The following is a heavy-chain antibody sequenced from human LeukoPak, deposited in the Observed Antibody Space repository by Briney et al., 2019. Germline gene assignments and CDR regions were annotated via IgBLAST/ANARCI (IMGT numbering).Heavy chain of an antibody. J-gene: IGHJ3*01. Sequence: SETLSLTCAVSGDSISSGYYWGWIRQPPGKGLEWIGSIYHSGSTYYNPPLKSRVTISVDTSKNQFSLKLSSVTAADTAMYYCARNIVVVPTVTGAFDVWGQGTMVTVSS. CDR2: IYHSGST. CDR3: ARNIVVVPTVTGAFDV. D-gene: IGHD2-2*01. V-gene: IGHV4-38-2*01. CDR1: GDSISSGYY.